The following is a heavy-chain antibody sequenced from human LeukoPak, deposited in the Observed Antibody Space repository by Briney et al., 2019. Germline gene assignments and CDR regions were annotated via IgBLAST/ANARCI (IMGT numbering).Heavy chain of an antibody. D-gene: IGHD3-10*01. CDR1: GFTFSDYY. CDR2: ISYDGSNK. Sequence: GGSLRLSCAASGFTFSDYYMSWIRQAPGKGLEWVAVISYDGSNKYYADSVKGRFTISRDNSKNTLYLQMNSLRAEDTAVYYCAKARHLFYGSGSPPQFDPWGQGTLVTVSS. CDR3: AKARHLFYGSGSPPQFDP. V-gene: IGHV3-30*18. J-gene: IGHJ5*02.